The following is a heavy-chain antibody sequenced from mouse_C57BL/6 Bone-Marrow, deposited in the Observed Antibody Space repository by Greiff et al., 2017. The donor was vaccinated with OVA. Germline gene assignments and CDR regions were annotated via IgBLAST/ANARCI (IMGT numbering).Heavy chain of an antibody. CDR3: TTSGDYYAMDY. V-gene: IGHV14-4*01. D-gene: IGHD1-1*02. CDR2: IDPENGDT. CDR1: GFNIKDDY. J-gene: IGHJ4*01. Sequence: VQLQQSGAELVRPGASVKLSCTASGFNIKDDYMHWVKQRPEQGLEWIGWIDPENGDTEYASKFQGKATITADTSSNTAYLQLSSLTSEDTAVYYCTTSGDYYAMDYWGQGTSDTVSS.